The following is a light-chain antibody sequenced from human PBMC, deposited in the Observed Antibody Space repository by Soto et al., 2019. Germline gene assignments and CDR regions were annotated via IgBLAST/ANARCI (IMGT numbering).Light chain of an antibody. CDR1: SIGTKS. Sequence: SYELTQSPSVSAAPGQTARLICGGDSIGTKSVHWYQQKPGQAPVLVVHDDSDRPSGIPERFSGSNSENTATLTISRVGAGDEADYYCQVWDGTYDRLIFGGGTKLTVL. CDR3: QVWDGTYDRLI. J-gene: IGLJ2*01. V-gene: IGLV3-21*02. CDR2: DDS.